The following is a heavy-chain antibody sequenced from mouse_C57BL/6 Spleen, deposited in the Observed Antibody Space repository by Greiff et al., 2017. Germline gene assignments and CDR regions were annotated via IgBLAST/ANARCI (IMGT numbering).Heavy chain of an antibody. J-gene: IGHJ1*03. CDR1: GYSITSGYY. D-gene: IGHD1-1*01. Sequence: EVQRVESGPGLVKPSQSLSLTCSVTGYSITSGYYWNWIRQFPGNKLEWMGYISYDGSNNYNPSLKNRISITRDPSKNQFFLKLNSVTTEDTATYYCARENYGSHWYFDVWGTGTTVTVSS. CDR2: ISYDGSN. CDR3: ARENYGSHWYFDV. V-gene: IGHV3-6*01.